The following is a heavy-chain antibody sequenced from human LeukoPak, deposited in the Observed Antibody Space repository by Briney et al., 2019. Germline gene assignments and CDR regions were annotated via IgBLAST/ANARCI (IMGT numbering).Heavy chain of an antibody. D-gene: IGHD2-2*01. V-gene: IGHV3-23*01. J-gene: IGHJ6*02. CDR2: ISGSGGST. Sequence: PGGSLRLSCAASGFTFSSYAMSWVRQAPGKGLEWVSAISGSGGSTYYADSVKGRFTISRDNSKNTLYLQMNSLRAEDTAVYYCAEGTEPPRLYCSSTSCYDYYYYGMDVWGQGTTVTVSS. CDR3: AEGTEPPRLYCSSTSCYDYYYYGMDV. CDR1: GFTFSSYA.